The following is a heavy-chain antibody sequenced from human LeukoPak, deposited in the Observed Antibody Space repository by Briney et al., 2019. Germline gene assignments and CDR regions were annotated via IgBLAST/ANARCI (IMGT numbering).Heavy chain of an antibody. V-gene: IGHV3-48*03. CDR1: GFTFSSYE. CDR2: ISSSTSTI. Sequence: GGSLRLSCAASGFTFSSYEMNWVRQAPGKGLEWVSYISSSTSTIYYADSVKGRFTISRDNAKNSLYLQMNSLRAEDTAVYYCARDSLRYFDWLLYYWGQGTLVTVSS. CDR3: ARDSLRYFDWLLYY. J-gene: IGHJ4*02. D-gene: IGHD3-9*01.